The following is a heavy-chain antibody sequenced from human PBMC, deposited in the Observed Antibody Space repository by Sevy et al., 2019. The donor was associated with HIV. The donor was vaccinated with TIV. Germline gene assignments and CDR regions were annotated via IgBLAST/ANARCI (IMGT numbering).Heavy chain of an antibody. CDR1: GFTFDYYW. D-gene: IGHD3-9*01. CDR3: VRTYARTGYNNFRDGIFDI. Sequence: GSLRLSCAASGFTFDYYWMNWVRQAPGKGLEWVANIKDDGSEKHDVDSVKDRFTISRDNAKYHLYVQLNSLRVEDTAVYYGVRTYARTGYNNFRDGIFDIWGQGTKVTVSS. CDR2: IKDDGSEK. V-gene: IGHV3-7*03. J-gene: IGHJ3*02.